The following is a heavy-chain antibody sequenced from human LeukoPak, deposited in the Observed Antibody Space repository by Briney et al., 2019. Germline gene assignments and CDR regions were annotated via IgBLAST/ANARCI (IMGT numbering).Heavy chain of an antibody. CDR1: GFSLATYP. CDR2: VSPDGSNR. Sequence: GGSLRLSCAASGFSLATYPMHWVRQAPGRGLEWVAVVSPDGSNRHYIESVKGRFTISRDNSENTLHLQMDNLRGEDTALYYCATQGSALQYDFNYLDVWGKGTTVTVSS. V-gene: IGHV3-30*10. J-gene: IGHJ6*03. D-gene: IGHD6-25*01. CDR3: ATQGSALQYDFNYLDV.